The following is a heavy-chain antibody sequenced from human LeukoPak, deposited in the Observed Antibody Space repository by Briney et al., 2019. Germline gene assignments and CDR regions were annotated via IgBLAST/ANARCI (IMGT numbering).Heavy chain of an antibody. CDR2: IYHSGST. D-gene: IGHD1-1*01. CDR1: GGSISSYY. V-gene: IGHV4-59*12. Sequence: PSETLTLTCTVSGGSISSYYWSWIRQPPGKGLEWIGYIYHSGSTYYNPSLKSRVTISVDRSKNQFSLKLSSVTAADTAVYYCARGILQLDYWGQGTLVTVSS. CDR3: ARGILQLDY. J-gene: IGHJ4*02.